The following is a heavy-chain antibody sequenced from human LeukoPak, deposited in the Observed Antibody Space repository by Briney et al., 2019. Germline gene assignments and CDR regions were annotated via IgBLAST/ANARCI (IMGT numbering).Heavy chain of an antibody. D-gene: IGHD3-10*01. Sequence: GGSLRLSCAASGFTFSSYGMHWVCQAPGKGLEWVAVISYDGSNKYYADSVKGRFTISRDNSKNTLYLQMNSLRAEDTAVYYCAKDHVVGEWRGFYYYYYGMNVWGQGTTVTVSS. CDR3: AKDHVVGEWRGFYYYYYGMNV. V-gene: IGHV3-30*18. CDR2: ISYDGSNK. J-gene: IGHJ6*02. CDR1: GFTFSSYG.